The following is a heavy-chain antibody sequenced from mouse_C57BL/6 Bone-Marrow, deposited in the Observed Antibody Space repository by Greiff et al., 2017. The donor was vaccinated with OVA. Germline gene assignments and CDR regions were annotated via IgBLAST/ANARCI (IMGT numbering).Heavy chain of an antibody. CDR1: GYTFTSYW. Sequence: QVQLKQPGAELVKPGASVKLSCKASGYTFTSYWMHWVKQRPGRGLEWIGRIDPNSGGTKYNEKFKSKATLTVDKPSSTAYMQLSSLTSEDSAVYYCAREVMGRLRGGDYYAMDYWGQGTSVTVSS. V-gene: IGHV1-72*01. CDR3: AREVMGRLRGGDYYAMDY. J-gene: IGHJ4*01. D-gene: IGHD2-4*01. CDR2: IDPNSGGT.